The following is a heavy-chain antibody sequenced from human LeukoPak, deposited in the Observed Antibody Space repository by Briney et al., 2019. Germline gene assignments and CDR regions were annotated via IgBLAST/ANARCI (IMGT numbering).Heavy chain of an antibody. J-gene: IGHJ4*02. CDR1: GYSFTSYG. CDR2: ISAYNGST. Sequence: ASVKVSCKASGYSFTSYGISWVRQAPGQGLEWMGWISAYNGSTNYVQKLQGRVTMTIDTSTRTANMELRSLRSDDTAVYYCARNPRGMGQTFDYWGQGTLVTVSS. CDR3: ARNPRGMGQTFDY. V-gene: IGHV1-18*01. D-gene: IGHD3-10*01.